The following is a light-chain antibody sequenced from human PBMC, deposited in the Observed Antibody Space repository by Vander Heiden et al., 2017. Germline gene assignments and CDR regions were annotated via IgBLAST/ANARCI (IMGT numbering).Light chain of an antibody. CDR2: CAS. CDR1: QSVSSSY. J-gene: IGKJ2*01. CDR3: QQYGSSPPTYT. V-gene: IGKV3-20*01. Sequence: EIVLTQSPGTLSLSPGERATLSCRASQSVSSSYLAWYQQKPGPAPRLLIYCASSRATGIPDRFRGSGSGTDFALTISRLEPEDFAVYDCQQYGSSPPTYTFGQGTKLEIK.